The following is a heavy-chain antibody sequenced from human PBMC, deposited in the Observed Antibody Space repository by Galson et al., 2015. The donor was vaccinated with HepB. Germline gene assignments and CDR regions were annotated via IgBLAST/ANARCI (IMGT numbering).Heavy chain of an antibody. J-gene: IGHJ4*02. Sequence: SVKVSCKASGYTFSVYYIHWVRQAPGQGLEWMGWIIPNSGGTTYSQEFQGRVTMTRDTSINTAYMELSSLRSDDAAVYYCARGVLPPALDYWGQGTLVTVSS. D-gene: IGHD2-2*01. CDR2: IIPNSGGT. CDR3: ARGVLPPALDY. V-gene: IGHV1-2*02. CDR1: GYTFSVYY.